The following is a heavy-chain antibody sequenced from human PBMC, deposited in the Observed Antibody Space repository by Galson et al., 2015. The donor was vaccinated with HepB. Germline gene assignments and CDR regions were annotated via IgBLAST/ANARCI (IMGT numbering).Heavy chain of an antibody. J-gene: IGHJ5*02. CDR2: ISYDGSNK. V-gene: IGHV3-30-3*01. CDR1: GFTFSSYA. D-gene: IGHD4-17*01. Sequence: SLRLSCAASGFTFSSYAMHWVRQAPGKGLEWVAVISYDGSNKYYADSVKGRFTISRDNSKNTLYLQMNSLRAEDTAVYYCAKDGYQGSVTTNGCFLAWGQGTLVTVSS. CDR3: AKDGYQGSVTTNGCFLA.